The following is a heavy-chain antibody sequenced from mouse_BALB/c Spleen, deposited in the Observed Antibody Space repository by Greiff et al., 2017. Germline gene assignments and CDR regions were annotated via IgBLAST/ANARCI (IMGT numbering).Heavy chain of an antibody. J-gene: IGHJ4*01. V-gene: IGHV5-6-4*01. Sequence: EVQVVESGGGLVKPGGSLKLSCAASGFTFSSYTMSWVRQTPEKRLEWVATISSGGSYTYYPDSVKGRFTISRDNAKNTLYLQMSSLKSEDTAMYYCTIYGYDGGYAMDYWGQGTSVTVSS. D-gene: IGHD2-2*01. CDR2: ISSGGSYT. CDR3: TIYGYDGGYAMDY. CDR1: GFTFSSYT.